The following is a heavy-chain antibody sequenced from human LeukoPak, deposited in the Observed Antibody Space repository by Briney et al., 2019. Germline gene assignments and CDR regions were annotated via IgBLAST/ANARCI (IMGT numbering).Heavy chain of an antibody. D-gene: IGHD1-1*01. CDR1: AFTFSSYT. CDR3: ARVDVYNDAFDI. V-gene: IGHV3-21*01. J-gene: IGHJ3*02. Sequence: GASLRLSCAASAFTFSSYTMNWVRQTPGKGLEWVSSITSSSRYIYYADSVKGRFTISRDNPMYSLYLQMSSLRAEDTAVYYCARVDVYNDAFDIWGQGTMVTVSS. CDR2: ITSSSRYI.